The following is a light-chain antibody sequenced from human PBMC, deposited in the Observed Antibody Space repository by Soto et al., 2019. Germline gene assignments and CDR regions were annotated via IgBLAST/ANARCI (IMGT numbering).Light chain of an antibody. CDR2: AAS. CDR3: QQSYSAPPHT. CDR1: QSISSY. V-gene: IGKV1-39*01. J-gene: IGKJ4*01. Sequence: DIQMTQSPSSLSVSVGDRVTITCRASQSISSYLNWYQQKPGKAPKLLISAASSLQSGVPSRFGGSGSGTDFTLTISSLQPEDFATYYCQQSYSAPPHTFGGGTKVEIK.